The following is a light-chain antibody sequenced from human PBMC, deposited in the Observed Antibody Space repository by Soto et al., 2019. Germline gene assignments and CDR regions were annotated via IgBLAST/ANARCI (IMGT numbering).Light chain of an antibody. J-gene: IGLJ1*01. CDR1: SSDVGGYNY. Sequence: QSVLTQPRSVSGSPGQSVTISCTGTSSDVGGYNYVSWYQQHPGKAPKLMIYDVSKRPSGVPDRFSGSKSGNTASLTISGLKAEDEADYYCCSYAGSSYVFGTGTKLTVL. V-gene: IGLV2-11*01. CDR3: CSYAGSSYV. CDR2: DVS.